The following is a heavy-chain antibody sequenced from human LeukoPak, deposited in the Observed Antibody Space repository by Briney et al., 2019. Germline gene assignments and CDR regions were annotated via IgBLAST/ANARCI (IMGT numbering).Heavy chain of an antibody. Sequence: GGSLRLSCAASGFTFSSYWMHWVRQAPGKGLVWVSRINSNGSSTSYADSVKGRFTISRDNAKNTSYLQMNSLTAEDPAEYYCERAGGNPYKPLDHWGEGTLVTVPS. V-gene: IGHV3-74*01. CDR3: ERAGGNPYKPLDH. CDR1: GFTFSSYW. D-gene: IGHD4-23*01. J-gene: IGHJ4*02. CDR2: INSNGSST.